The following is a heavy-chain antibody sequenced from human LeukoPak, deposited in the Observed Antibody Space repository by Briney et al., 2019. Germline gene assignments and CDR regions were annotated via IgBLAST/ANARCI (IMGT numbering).Heavy chain of an antibody. V-gene: IGHV1-24*01. D-gene: IGHD4-23*01. J-gene: IGHJ5*02. CDR2: FDPEDGEA. Sequence: ASVTVSCTVSGYTLTELSMHWVRQAPGKGLEWMGGFDPEDGEAIYAQKFQGRVTMTEDTSTDTAYMELSSLRSEDTAVYYCATSLTTVVTPGEVLLWGFDPWGQGTLVTVSS. CDR1: GYTLTELS. CDR3: ATSLTTVVTPGEVLLWGFDP.